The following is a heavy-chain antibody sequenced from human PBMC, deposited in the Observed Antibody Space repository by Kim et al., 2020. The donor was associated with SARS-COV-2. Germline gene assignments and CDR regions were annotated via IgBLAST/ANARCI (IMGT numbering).Heavy chain of an antibody. V-gene: IGHV1-18*01. CDR2: ISAYNGNT. CDR3: ARFARGGLRYFDWSFDY. Sequence: ASVKVSCKASGYTFTSYGISWVRQAPGQGLEWMGWISAYNGNTNYAQKLQGRVTMTTDTSTSTAYMELRSLRSDDTAVYYCARFARGGLRYFDWSFDYWGQGTLVTVSS. CDR1: GYTFTSYG. D-gene: IGHD3-9*01. J-gene: IGHJ4*02.